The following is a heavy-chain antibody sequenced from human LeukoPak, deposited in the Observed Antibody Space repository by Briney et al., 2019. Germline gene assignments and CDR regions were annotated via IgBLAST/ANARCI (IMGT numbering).Heavy chain of an antibody. Sequence: ASVTVSCTASGYTFSSYYMHWVRQAPGQGLEWMGIINPSGGSTSYEQKFQGRVTMTRDTSKSTVHTELSRLRSEDTAVYYCARGPGYSSGWYHYGGQGTLVTVPS. D-gene: IGHD6-19*01. CDR3: ARGPGYSSGWYHY. V-gene: IGHV1-46*01. CDR2: INPSGGST. J-gene: IGHJ4*02. CDR1: GYTFSSYY.